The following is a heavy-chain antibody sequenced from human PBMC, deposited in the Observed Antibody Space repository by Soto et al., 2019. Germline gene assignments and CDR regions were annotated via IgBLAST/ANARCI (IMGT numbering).Heavy chain of an antibody. CDR1: GYTFTSYY. Sequence: GASVKVSCKASGYTFTSYYMHWVRQAPGQGLEWMGIINPSGGSTSYAQKFQGRVTMTRDTSTSTVYMELSSLRSEDTAVYYCARAGDIGVVPAARGDTWFGPWGRGTMVAVSS. V-gene: IGHV1-46*01. CDR3: ARAGDIGVVPAARGDTWFGP. D-gene: IGHD2-2*01. CDR2: INPSGGST. J-gene: IGHJ5*02.